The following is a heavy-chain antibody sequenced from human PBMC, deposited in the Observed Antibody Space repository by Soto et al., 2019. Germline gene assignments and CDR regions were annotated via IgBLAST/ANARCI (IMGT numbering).Heavy chain of an antibody. V-gene: IGHV4-59*01. CDR1: GGSISSYY. CDR2: IYYSGST. D-gene: IGHD4-17*01. J-gene: IGHJ4*02. CDR3: ARDSGLTTVTTFDY. Sequence: SETLSLTCTVSGGSISSYYWSWIRQPPGKGLEWIGYIYYSGSTNYNPSLKSRVTISVDTSKNQFSLKLSSVTAADTAVYYCARDSGLTTVTTFDYWGQGTLVTVSS.